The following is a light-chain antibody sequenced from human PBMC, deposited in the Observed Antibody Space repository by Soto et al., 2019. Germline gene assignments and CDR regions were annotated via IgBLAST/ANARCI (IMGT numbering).Light chain of an antibody. J-gene: IGKJ1*01. CDR3: QQYNSYPWT. CDR1: QGISSS. CDR2: DAS. V-gene: IGKV1-5*01. Sequence: DIQITQSPSTLSASLGYRVTITFRASQGISSSLAWYQQKPGKAPKLLIYDASSLESGVPSRFSGSGSGTEFTLTITSLQPDDFATYYCQQYNSYPWTFGQVTKVDI.